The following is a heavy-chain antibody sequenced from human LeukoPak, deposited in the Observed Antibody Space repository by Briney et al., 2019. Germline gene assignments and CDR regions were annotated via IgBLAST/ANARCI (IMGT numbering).Heavy chain of an antibody. CDR2: ISSSSSYI. CDR1: GFTFSSYS. J-gene: IGHJ4*02. V-gene: IGHV3-21*01. Sequence: GSLRLSCAASGFTFSSYSMNWVRQAPGKGLEWVSSISSSSSYIYYADSVRGRFTISRDNAKNSLYLQMNSLRAEDTAVYYCATTPSPYLDYWGQGTLVTVSS. CDR3: ATTPSPYLDY.